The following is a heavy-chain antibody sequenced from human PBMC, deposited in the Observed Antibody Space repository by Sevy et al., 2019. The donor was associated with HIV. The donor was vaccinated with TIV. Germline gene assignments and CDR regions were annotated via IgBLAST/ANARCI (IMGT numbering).Heavy chain of an antibody. J-gene: IGHJ4*01. CDR3: ACRIGTSDFDH. D-gene: IGHD3-10*01. V-gene: IGHV3-15*01. Sequence: GGSLRLSCAASGFTFSNAWMSWVRQAPGKGLEWVGRIKSKTDGGTRYFAAPVKGRFSISRDDSKNTVYLQMDSLKDEDTGLYFCACRIGTSDFDHWGQGTLVTVSS. CDR2: IKSKTDGGTR. CDR1: GFTFSNAW.